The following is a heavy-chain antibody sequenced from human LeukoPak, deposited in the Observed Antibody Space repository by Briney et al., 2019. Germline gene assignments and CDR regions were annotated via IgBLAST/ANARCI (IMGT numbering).Heavy chain of an antibody. CDR3: ARQRVGAAQDFQH. V-gene: IGHV4-39*01. D-gene: IGHD1-26*01. Sequence: TSETLSLTCTVSGGSISSSSYYWGWIRQPPGKGLARIGSIYYSGSTYYNPSLKSRVTISVDTSKNQFSLKLSSVTAADTAVYYCARQRVGAAQDFQHWGQGTLVTVSS. CDR2: IYYSGST. CDR1: GGSISSSSYY. J-gene: IGHJ1*01.